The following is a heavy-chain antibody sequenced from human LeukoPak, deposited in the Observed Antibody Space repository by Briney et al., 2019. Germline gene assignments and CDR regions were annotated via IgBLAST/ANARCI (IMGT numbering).Heavy chain of an antibody. Sequence: SETLSLTCAVYGGSLSGYYWSWIRQPPGRGLEWIGEINHSGSTNYNPSLKSRVTISVDTSKNQFSLKLSSVTAADTAVYYCAGPRLYYYGMDVWGQGTTVTVSS. CDR3: AGPRLYYYGMDV. CDR1: GGSLSGYY. V-gene: IGHV4-34*01. CDR2: INHSGST. J-gene: IGHJ6*02.